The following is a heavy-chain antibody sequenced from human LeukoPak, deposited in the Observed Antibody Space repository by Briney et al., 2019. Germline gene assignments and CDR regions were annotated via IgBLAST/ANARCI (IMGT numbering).Heavy chain of an antibody. CDR1: GGTFSSYE. CDR3: ASGTTDIVVVPATLRNYYFDY. CDR2: IIPMFGTA. Sequence: SVKVSCKASGGTFSSYEISWVRQAPGQGLEWMGGIIPMFGTAKYAQKFQGRVTITADKSTSTAYMELSSLRSEDTAVYYCASGTTDIVVVPATLRNYYFDYWGQGTLVTVSS. J-gene: IGHJ4*02. V-gene: IGHV1-69*06. D-gene: IGHD2-2*01.